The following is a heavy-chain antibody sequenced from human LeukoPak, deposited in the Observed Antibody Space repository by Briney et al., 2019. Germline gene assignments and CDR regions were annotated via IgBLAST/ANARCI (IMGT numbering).Heavy chain of an antibody. CDR1: GFTFSSYA. J-gene: IGHJ4*02. V-gene: IGHV3-23*01. CDR2: ISGSGFTT. CDR3: ARDRYSASSVFDY. Sequence: PGASLRLSCAASGFTFSSYAMSWVRRAPGKGLEWVSAISGSGFTTYYADSVKGRFTISRDNSKNTLYLQMNSLRAEDTAVYYCARDRYSASSVFDYWGQGTLVTVSS. D-gene: IGHD1-26*01.